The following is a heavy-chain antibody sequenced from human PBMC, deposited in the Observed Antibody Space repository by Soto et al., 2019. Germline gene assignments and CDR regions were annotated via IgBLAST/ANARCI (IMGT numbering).Heavy chain of an antibody. Sequence: QVQLVESGGGVVQPGRSLRLSCAASGFTFSSYGMHWVRQAPGKGLEWVAVIWYDGSNKYYADSVKGRFTISRDNSKNTLYLQMNSLRAEDTAVYYSARGGLASFDYWGQGTLVTVSS. CDR1: GFTFSSYG. V-gene: IGHV3-33*01. J-gene: IGHJ4*02. D-gene: IGHD6-19*01. CDR2: IWYDGSNK. CDR3: ARGGLASFDY.